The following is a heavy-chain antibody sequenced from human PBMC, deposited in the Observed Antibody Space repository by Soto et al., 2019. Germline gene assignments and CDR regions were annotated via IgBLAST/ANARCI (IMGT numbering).Heavy chain of an antibody. CDR2: IYPGDSDT. CDR3: ARPGSSGWETLDAFDI. Sequence: PGESLKISCKGSGYSFTRYWIGWVRQMPGKGLEWMGIIYPGDSDTRYSPSFQGQVTISADKSISTAYLQWSSLKASDTAMYYCARPGSSGWETLDAFDIWGQGTMVTVSS. D-gene: IGHD6-19*01. CDR1: GYSFTRYW. V-gene: IGHV5-51*01. J-gene: IGHJ3*02.